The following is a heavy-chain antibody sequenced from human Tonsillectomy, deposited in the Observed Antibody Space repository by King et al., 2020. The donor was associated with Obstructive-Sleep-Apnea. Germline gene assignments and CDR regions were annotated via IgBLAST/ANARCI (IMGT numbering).Heavy chain of an antibody. V-gene: IGHV3-23*04. D-gene: IGHD2-2*01. CDR1: GFTFSSYA. CDR2: ISGSGGST. Sequence: VQLVESGGGLVQQGGSLRLSCAASGFTFSSYAMTWARQAPGKGLEWVSGISGSGGSTFYADSVKGRFTISRDNSKNTWYLQMDSLRAEDTAVYYCAKAPNQYCSSTSCYLYFDYWGQGTLVTVSS. CDR3: AKAPNQYCSSTSCYLYFDY. J-gene: IGHJ4*02.